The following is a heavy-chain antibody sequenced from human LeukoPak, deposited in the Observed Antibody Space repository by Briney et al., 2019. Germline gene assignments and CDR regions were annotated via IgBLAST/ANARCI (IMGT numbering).Heavy chain of an antibody. D-gene: IGHD4-17*01. CDR3: ARPSYGDYGQDYYYYGMDV. Sequence: GGSLRLSCAASGFTFSSYSMNWVRQAPGQGLEWVASIISSSSYIYYADSVKGRFTISRDNAKNSLYLQMNSLRAEDTAVYYCARPSYGDYGQDYYYYGMDVWGQGTTVTVSS. J-gene: IGHJ6*02. CDR2: IISSSSYI. V-gene: IGHV3-21*01. CDR1: GFTFSSYS.